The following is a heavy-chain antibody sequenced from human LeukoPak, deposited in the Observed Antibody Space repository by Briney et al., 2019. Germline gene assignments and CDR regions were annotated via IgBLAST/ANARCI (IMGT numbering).Heavy chain of an antibody. CDR1: GFMFNTYE. Sequence: GGSLRLSCAASGFMFNTYEMNWVRQAPGKGLEWIAYISVGGSDEDYADSVKGRFTISRDNAKNSLFLQMNSLRVEDTAVYYCARDVGFNNGWPAWGQGSLVTVSS. J-gene: IGHJ5*02. V-gene: IGHV3-48*03. CDR3: ARDVGFNNGWPA. CDR2: ISVGGSDE. D-gene: IGHD6-19*01.